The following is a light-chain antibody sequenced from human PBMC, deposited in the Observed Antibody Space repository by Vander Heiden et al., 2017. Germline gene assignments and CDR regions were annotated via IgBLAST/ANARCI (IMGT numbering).Light chain of an antibody. CDR3: AAWDDSRNGVV. V-gene: IGLV1-44*01. CDR1: SSNIGRNT. Sequence: QSVVTPPPSASATPGQRITISCSGSSSNIGRNTVSWYQQYPRTAPTLLIYSNNQRRSWVPDRFSGSKSGTSAALAISGLQSDDEADYYCAAWDDSRNGVVFGGGTKLTVL. J-gene: IGLJ2*01. CDR2: SNN.